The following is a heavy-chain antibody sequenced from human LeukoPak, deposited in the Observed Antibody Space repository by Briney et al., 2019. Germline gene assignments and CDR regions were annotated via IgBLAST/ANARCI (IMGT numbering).Heavy chain of an antibody. V-gene: IGHV3-23*01. CDR2: TSASGSST. CDR1: GFTFYNYA. J-gene: IGHJ5*01. Sequence: PGGSLRLSCAASGFTFYNYAMSWVRQAPAKGLEWVSATSASGSSTYYADSVKGRFTISRDNSKNTLYLQMNSLRDEDTAVYYCAKDPLGSYDSGNYGDSWGQGTLVTVSS. CDR3: AKDPLGSYDSGNYGDS. D-gene: IGHD3-10*01.